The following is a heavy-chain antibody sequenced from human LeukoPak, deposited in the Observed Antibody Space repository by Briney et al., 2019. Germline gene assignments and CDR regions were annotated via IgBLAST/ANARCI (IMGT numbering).Heavy chain of an antibody. CDR2: IYTSGST. Sequence: SETLSLTCTVSGGSISSGSYYWSWIRQPAGKGLELIGRIYTSGSTNYNPSLKSRVTISVDTSKNQFSLKLSSVTAADTAVYYCARARYYDFWSGYSYFDYWGQGTLVTVSS. V-gene: IGHV4-61*02. CDR1: GGSISSGSYY. CDR3: ARARYYDFWSGYSYFDY. D-gene: IGHD3-3*01. J-gene: IGHJ4*02.